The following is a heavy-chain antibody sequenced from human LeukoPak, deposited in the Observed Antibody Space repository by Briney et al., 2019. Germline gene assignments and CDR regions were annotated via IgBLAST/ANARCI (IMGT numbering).Heavy chain of an antibody. V-gene: IGHV2-70*01. CDR2: IDWDDGK. D-gene: IGHD6-13*01. CDR3: ARTGIAAAGRYAFDI. J-gene: IGHJ3*02. Sequence: SGPALVKPTQTLTLTCTFSGFSLSTSGMCVSWIRQPPGKALEWLALIDWDDGKYYSTSLKTRLTISKDTSKNQVVLTMTNMDPVDTATYYCARTGIAAAGRYAFDIWGQGTMVTVSS. CDR1: GFSLSTSGMC.